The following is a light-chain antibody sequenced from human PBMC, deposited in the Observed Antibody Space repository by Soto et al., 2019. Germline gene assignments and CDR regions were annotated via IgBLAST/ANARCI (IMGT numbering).Light chain of an antibody. Sequence: DIQMTQSPSSLSASLGDRITITCRASQSISSYLNWYQQKPGKAPKLLIHDASSLQSGVPSRFSGSGSGTHFSLTISSLQPEDFATYYCQQRYSSPPITFGQGTRLDIK. CDR1: QSISSY. CDR3: QQRYSSPPIT. V-gene: IGKV1-39*01. J-gene: IGKJ5*01. CDR2: DAS.